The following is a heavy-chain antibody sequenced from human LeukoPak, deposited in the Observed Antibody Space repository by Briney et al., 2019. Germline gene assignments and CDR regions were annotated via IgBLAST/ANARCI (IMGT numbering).Heavy chain of an antibody. D-gene: IGHD1-1*01. CDR2: FDPEDGET. Sequence: ASVKVSCKVSGYTLTELSMHWVRQAPGKGLEWMRGFDPEDGETIYAQKFQGRVTMTEDTSTDTAYMELSSLRSEDTAVYYCATDPRDLGRNIRGTITGTTDYWGQGTLVTVSS. CDR1: GYTLTELS. V-gene: IGHV1-24*01. CDR3: ATDPRDLGRNIRGTITGTTDY. J-gene: IGHJ4*02.